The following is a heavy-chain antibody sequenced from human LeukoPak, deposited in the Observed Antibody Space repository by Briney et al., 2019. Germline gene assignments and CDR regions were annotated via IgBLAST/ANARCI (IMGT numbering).Heavy chain of an antibody. CDR2: IIPIFGTA. CDR1: GGTFSSYA. D-gene: IGHD3-10*01. J-gene: IGHJ4*02. CDR3: ARTMVQGYYFDY. V-gene: IGHV1-69*13. Sequence: SVKVSCKASGGTFSSYAISWVRQAPGQGLEWMGGIIPIFGTANYAQKFQGGVTITADESTSTAYMELSSLRSEDTAVYYCARTMVQGYYFDYWGQGTLVTVSS.